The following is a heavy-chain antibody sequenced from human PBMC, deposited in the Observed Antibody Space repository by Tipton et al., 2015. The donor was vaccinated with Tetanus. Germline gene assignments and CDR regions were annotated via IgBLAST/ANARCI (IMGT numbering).Heavy chain of an antibody. Sequence: SLRLSCAASGFTFSNYWMSWVRQAPGKGLEWVSSISSSSSYIYYADSVKGRFTISRDNAKNSLYLQMNSLRAEDTAVYYCARDLRNYYDSSGYSDYWGQGTLVTVSS. CDR2: ISSSSSYI. V-gene: IGHV3-21*01. D-gene: IGHD3-22*01. CDR3: ARDLRNYYDSSGYSDY. CDR1: GFTFSNYW. J-gene: IGHJ4*02.